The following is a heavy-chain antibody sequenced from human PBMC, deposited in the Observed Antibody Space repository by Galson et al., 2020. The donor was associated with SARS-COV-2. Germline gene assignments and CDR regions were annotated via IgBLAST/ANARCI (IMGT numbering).Heavy chain of an antibody. J-gene: IGHJ4*02. CDR1: GGSISSDF. V-gene: IGHV4-59*12. CDR2: IHYTGST. CDR3: ARRVGDCVGGSCFTFDS. Sequence: ASETLSLTCTVSGGSISSDFWSWIRQPPGRGLEWIGYIHYTGSTNYNPSVKSRVIMSVDTSKNQFSLKLTSVTAADTAMYYCARRVGDCVGGSCFTFDSWGQGTLVTVSS. D-gene: IGHD2-15*01.